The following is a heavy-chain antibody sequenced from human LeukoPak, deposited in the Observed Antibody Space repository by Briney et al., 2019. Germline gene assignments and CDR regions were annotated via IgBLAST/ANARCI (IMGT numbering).Heavy chain of an antibody. CDR2: ISYDGSNK. CDR3: AKDQFSSGFEYFQH. Sequence: GGSLRLSSAASGFTFSSYGMHWVRQAPGKGLEWVAVISYDGSNKYYADSVKGRFTISRDNSKNTLYLQMNSLRPEDTAVYYCAKDQFSSGFEYFQHWGQGTLVTVSP. V-gene: IGHV3-30*18. D-gene: IGHD6-19*01. J-gene: IGHJ1*01. CDR1: GFTFSSYG.